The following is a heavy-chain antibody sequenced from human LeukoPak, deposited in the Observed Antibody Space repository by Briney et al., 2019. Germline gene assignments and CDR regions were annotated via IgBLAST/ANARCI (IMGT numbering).Heavy chain of an antibody. CDR2: IYYSGST. D-gene: IGHD3-3*01. CDR1: GGSNSSSRYY. CDR3: ARLFWKGYFDY. J-gene: IGHJ4*02. V-gene: IGHV4-39*01. Sequence: PSETLSLTCTVSGGSNSSSRYYWGWIRQPPGKGLEWIGSIYYSGSTYYNPSLKSRVTISVDTSKNQFSLKLSSVTAADTAVYYCARLFWKGYFDYWGQGTLVTVSS.